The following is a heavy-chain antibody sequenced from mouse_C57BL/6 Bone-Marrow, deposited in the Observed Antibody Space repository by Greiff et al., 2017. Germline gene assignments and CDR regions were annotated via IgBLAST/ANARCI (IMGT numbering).Heavy chain of an antibody. Sequence: QVQLQQPGAELVRPGSSVKLSCKASGYTFTSYWMHWVKQRPIQGLEWIGNIDPSDSGTHYNQKFKDKATLTVDKSSSTAYMQLSSLTSEYSVVYYCGRERGCLFDYWGQGTTLTVSS. J-gene: IGHJ2*01. CDR2: IDPSDSGT. CDR1: GYTFTSYW. V-gene: IGHV1-52*01. CDR3: GRERGCLFDY.